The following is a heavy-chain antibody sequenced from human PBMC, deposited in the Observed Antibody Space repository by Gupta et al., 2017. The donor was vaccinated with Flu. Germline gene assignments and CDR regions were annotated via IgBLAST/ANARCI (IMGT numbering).Heavy chain of an antibody. Sequence: EVQLLESGGGLVQPGGSLRLSCAASGFTFSSYAISWVSQAPGKGLEWVSAISGSGGSTCYADSVKGRFTISRDNSKNTLYLQMNSLRAEDTAVYYCAKDEKKGMATHLAYFDYWGQGTLVTVSS. CDR3: AKDEKKGMATHLAYFDY. V-gene: IGHV3-23*01. D-gene: IGHD5-24*01. J-gene: IGHJ4*02. CDR1: GFTFSSYA. CDR2: ISGSGGST.